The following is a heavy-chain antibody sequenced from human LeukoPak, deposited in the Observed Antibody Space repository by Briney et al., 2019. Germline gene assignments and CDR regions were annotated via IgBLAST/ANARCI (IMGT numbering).Heavy chain of an antibody. J-gene: IGHJ4*02. CDR1: GGSISSYY. D-gene: IGHD1-26*01. CDR2: IYYSGST. Sequence: PSETLSLTCTVSGGSISSYYWSWIRQPPGKGLEWIGYIYYSGSTNYNPPLKSRVTISVDTSKNQFSLKLSSVTAADTAVYYCARKYSGSYFDYWGRGTLVTVSS. CDR3: ARKYSGSYFDY. V-gene: IGHV4-59*01.